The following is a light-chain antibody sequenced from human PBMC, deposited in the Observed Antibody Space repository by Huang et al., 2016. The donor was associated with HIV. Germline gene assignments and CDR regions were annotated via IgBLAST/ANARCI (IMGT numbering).Light chain of an antibody. Sequence: SASVGDRVTITCRTSQSVGNSLNWYQQKPGKAPELLIYASSLQAWVSSRFSGSGSGTDFTLIISSLQPEDFATYYCQQSYISPWTFGQGTKVDLK. CDR1: QSVGNS. J-gene: IGKJ1*01. CDR3: QQSYISPWT. V-gene: IGKV1-39*01. CDR2: AS.